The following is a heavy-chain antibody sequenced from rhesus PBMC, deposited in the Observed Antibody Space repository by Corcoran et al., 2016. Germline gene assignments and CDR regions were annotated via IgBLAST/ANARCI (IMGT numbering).Heavy chain of an antibody. CDR1: GGSISSNY. D-gene: IGHD1-1*01. CDR3: ARRRDSWNYFDY. J-gene: IGHJ4*01. CDR2: FSGSGGNT. Sequence: QLQLQESGPGLVKPSETLSLTCAVSGGSISSNYWSWICQPPGKRLEWIGRFSGSGGNTDYNPSLTSRFTSSTDTSKNQCSLKVSSVTAADTAVFYCARRRDSWNYFDYWGQGVLVTVSS. V-gene: IGHV4-173*01.